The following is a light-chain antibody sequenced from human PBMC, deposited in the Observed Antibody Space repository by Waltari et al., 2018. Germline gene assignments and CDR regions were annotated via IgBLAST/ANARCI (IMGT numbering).Light chain of an antibody. CDR3: SSYTNRILV. J-gene: IGLJ2*01. CDR2: DLT. V-gene: IGLV2-14*03. Sequence: QSALTQPASVSGSPGQSITISCTGSSSDIGDYAYFSWYQQHPGEAPNLIIYDLTNRPSGISIRFSGSKSGSSASLTISGLQAEDEADYYCSSYTNRILVFGGGTKLTVL. CDR1: SSDIGDYAY.